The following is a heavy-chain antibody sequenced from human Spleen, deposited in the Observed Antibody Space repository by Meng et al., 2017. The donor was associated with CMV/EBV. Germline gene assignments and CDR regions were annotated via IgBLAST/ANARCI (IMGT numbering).Heavy chain of an antibody. J-gene: IGHJ4*01. CDR1: GSPLTDYS. V-gene: IGHV1-46*01. CDR3: ARRYYFDY. Sequence: EVSCKASGSPLTDYSMRWVRQAPGQGLEWMGIIDPLRGSATYAQRFQGRLTLTRDTSTSTVFMELRSLKSEDTAVYFCARRYYFDYWGQGTLVTVSS. CDR2: IDPLRGSA.